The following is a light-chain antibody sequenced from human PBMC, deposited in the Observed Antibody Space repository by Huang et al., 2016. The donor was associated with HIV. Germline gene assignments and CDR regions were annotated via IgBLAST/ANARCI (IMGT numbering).Light chain of an antibody. CDR1: QGISTS. Sequence: IQLTQSPSSLSASIGDRVTITCRANQGISTSLAWYKQKPGKAPNLLIFDASSLRSGVPSRFSGSRSGTVFTLSISSLQPEDFATYFCQQLRSYPLTFGGGTKVEIK. J-gene: IGKJ4*01. V-gene: IGKV1-9*01. CDR3: QQLRSYPLT. CDR2: DAS.